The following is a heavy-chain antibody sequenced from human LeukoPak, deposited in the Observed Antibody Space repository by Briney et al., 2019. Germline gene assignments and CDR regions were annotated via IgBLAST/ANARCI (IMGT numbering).Heavy chain of an antibody. CDR2: INHSGST. V-gene: IGHV4-34*01. CDR1: GGSFSGYY. CDR3: ARRHCSSTSCNDFDY. J-gene: IGHJ4*02. Sequence: SETLSLTCAVYGGSFSGYYWSWIRQPPGKGLEWIGEINHSGSTNYNPSLKSRVTISVDTSKNQFSLKLSSVTAADTAVYYCARRHCSSTSCNDFDYWGQGTLVTVSS. D-gene: IGHD2-2*01.